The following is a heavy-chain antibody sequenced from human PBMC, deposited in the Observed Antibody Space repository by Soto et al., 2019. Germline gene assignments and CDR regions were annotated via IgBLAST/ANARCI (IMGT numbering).Heavy chain of an antibody. Sequence: GESLKITCKGSGYGFTSYWLRWVRQIPGKGLEWMGIIYPGDSDTKYSPSFQGQVTISADKSISTAYLQWSSLKASDTAMYYCARQYSGSYWNYYYYGMDVWGQGTTVTVSS. J-gene: IGHJ6*02. D-gene: IGHD1-26*01. CDR2: IYPGDSDT. CDR3: ARQYSGSYWNYYYYGMDV. V-gene: IGHV5-51*01. CDR1: GYGFTSYW.